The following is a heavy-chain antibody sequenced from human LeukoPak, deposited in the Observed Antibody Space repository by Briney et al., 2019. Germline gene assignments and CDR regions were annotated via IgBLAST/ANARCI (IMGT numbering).Heavy chain of an antibody. D-gene: IGHD3-10*01. Sequence: GGSLRLSCAASGFTFSSYAMSWVRQAPGKGLEWVSSIEGDASATYYADSVKGRFAISRDDPKNTLYLQLTSLRVEDTAIYFCAKDMVQRNGIFDPFDIWGQGTMVTVSS. V-gene: IGHV3-23*01. CDR3: AKDMVQRNGIFDPFDI. J-gene: IGHJ3*02. CDR2: IEGDASAT. CDR1: GFTFSSYA.